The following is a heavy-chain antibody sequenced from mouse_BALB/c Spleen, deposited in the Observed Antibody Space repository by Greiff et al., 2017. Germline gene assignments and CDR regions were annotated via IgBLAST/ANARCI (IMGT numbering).Heavy chain of an antibody. V-gene: IGHV5-17*02. D-gene: IGHD2-14*01. CDR3: ARWVPYYAMDY. Sequence: EVKVEESGGGLVQPGGSRKLSCAASGFTFSSFGMHWVRQAPEKGLEWVAYISSGSSTIYYADTVKGRFTISRDNPKNTLFLQMTSLRSEDTAMYYCARWVPYYAMDYWGQGTSVTVSS. CDR2: ISSGSSTI. J-gene: IGHJ4*01. CDR1: GFTFSSFG.